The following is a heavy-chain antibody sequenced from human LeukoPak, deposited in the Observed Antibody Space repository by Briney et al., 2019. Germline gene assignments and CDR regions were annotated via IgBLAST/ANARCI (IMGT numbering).Heavy chain of an antibody. Sequence: PQTLSLTCTVSGGSINRDGYYWSWIRQHPGKGLEWTGYIYYSGTTYYNPSLKSRGSISIDTSKNQFSLKLSSVTAADTAVYYCARYTYYFDYWGQGTLVTVSS. D-gene: IGHD1-1*01. CDR3: ARYTYYFDY. CDR2: IYYSGTT. CDR1: GGSINRDGYY. V-gene: IGHV4-31*03. J-gene: IGHJ4*02.